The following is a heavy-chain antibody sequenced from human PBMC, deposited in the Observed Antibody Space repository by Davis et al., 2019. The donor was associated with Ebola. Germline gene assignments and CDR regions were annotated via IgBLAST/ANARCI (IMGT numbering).Heavy chain of an antibody. CDR3: AREMSSSWKTRYYYYGMDV. CDR1: GYTFTSYG. D-gene: IGHD6-13*01. Sequence: ASVKVSCKASGYTFTSYGISWVRQAPGQGLEWMGWVHGGNGNTKYSQRFQGRVTITADKSTSTAYMELSSLRSEDTAVYYCAREMSSSWKTRYYYYGMDVWGQGTTVTVSS. J-gene: IGHJ6*02. CDR2: VHGGNGNT. V-gene: IGHV1-18*04.